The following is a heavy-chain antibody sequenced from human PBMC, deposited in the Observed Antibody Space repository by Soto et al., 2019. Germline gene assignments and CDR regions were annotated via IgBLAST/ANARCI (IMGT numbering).Heavy chain of an antibody. CDR3: ARLQAAAGDNDLTFDY. Sequence: GESLKISCKASGYTFTSYWLGWVRQMPGKGPEWMGIVNPHDSDVRYSPSFQGQVTISADKAISTVYLRWNSLKASDTAMYFCARLQAAAGDNDLTFDYWGQGTLVTVSS. D-gene: IGHD6-13*01. V-gene: IGHV5-51*01. J-gene: IGHJ4*02. CDR2: VNPHDSDV. CDR1: GYTFTSYW.